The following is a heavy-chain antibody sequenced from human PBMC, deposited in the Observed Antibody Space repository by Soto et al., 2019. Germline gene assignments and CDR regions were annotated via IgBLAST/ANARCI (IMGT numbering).Heavy chain of an antibody. D-gene: IGHD3-10*01. CDR3: ARTAAYYYGSGSYSHFDY. Sequence: QLQLQESGSGLVKPSQTLSLTCAVSGGSISSGGYSWSWIRQPPGKGLEWIGYIYHSGSTYYNPSLESRVTISVDRSKNQFSLKLSSVTAADTAVYYCARTAAYYYGSGSYSHFDYWGQGTLVTVSS. J-gene: IGHJ4*02. CDR1: GGSISSGGYS. V-gene: IGHV4-30-2*01. CDR2: IYHSGST.